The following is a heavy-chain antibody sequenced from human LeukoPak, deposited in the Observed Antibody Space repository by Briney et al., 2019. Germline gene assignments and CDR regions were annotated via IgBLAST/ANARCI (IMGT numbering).Heavy chain of an antibody. CDR3: ARNGWGSGSYWFY. V-gene: IGHV4-34*01. J-gene: IGHJ4*02. CDR2: ISHSGST. CDR1: GASLSGYY. D-gene: IGHD3-10*01. Sequence: SETLSLTCEVPGASLSGYYWSWIRQAPGKGLEWIGEISHSGSTNYNPSLKSRVTISAHTSKNQFSLKLSSVIGADTAVYFCARNGWGSGSYWFYWGQGTLVTVSA.